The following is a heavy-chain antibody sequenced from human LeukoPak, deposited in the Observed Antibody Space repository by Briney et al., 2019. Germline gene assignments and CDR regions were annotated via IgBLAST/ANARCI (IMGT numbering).Heavy chain of an antibody. Sequence: GGSLRLSCAASGFTFSIYAMSWVRQAPGKGLQWVSSITSSGDGTYYADSVKGRFTISRDNSESMLYPQMNSLRVEDTAVYFCAKDRPNYYGSNGHYYRRDGDYWGQGTLVTVSS. D-gene: IGHD3-22*01. J-gene: IGHJ4*02. CDR2: ITSSGDGT. CDR3: AKDRPNYYGSNGHYYRRDGDY. CDR1: GFTFSIYA. V-gene: IGHV3-23*01.